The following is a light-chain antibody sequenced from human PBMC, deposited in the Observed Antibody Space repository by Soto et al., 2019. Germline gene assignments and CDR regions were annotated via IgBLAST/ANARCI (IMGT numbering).Light chain of an antibody. CDR1: QSVSSSY. CDR2: GAS. CDR3: QQYGSSPPFT. Sequence: EIVLTQSPATLSLSPGERATLSFRASQSVSSSYLAWYQQKPGQAPRLLIYGASSRATGIPDRFGGSGSGTDFTLTISRLEPEDFAAYYCQQYGSSPPFTFGQGTKVDIK. J-gene: IGKJ1*01. V-gene: IGKV3-20*01.